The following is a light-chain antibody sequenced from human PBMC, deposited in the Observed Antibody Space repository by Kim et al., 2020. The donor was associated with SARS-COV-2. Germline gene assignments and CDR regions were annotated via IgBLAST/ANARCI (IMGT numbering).Light chain of an antibody. Sequence: QSALTQPRSVSGSPGQSVTISCTGTSSDVGGYDYVSWYQQHPGKAPKLIIYDVTKRPSGVPDRFSASKYGNTASLTISGLQADDEADYYCCSYAGSPPYVFGSGTKVNVL. CDR1: SSDVGGYDY. J-gene: IGLJ1*01. V-gene: IGLV2-11*01. CDR2: DVT. CDR3: CSYAGSPPYV.